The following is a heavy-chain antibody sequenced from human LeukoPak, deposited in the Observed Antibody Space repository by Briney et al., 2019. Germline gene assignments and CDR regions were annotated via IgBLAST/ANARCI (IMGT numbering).Heavy chain of an antibody. CDR1: GFTFSSYW. Sequence: GGSLRLSCAASGFTFSSYWMHWVRQAPGKGLVWVSRINSDGSSTSYADSVKGRFTISRDNAKNTLYLQMNSLRAEDTAVYYCASESESGYSYGYLTEFDDFFDYWGQGTLVTVSS. D-gene: IGHD5-18*01. CDR3: ASESESGYSYGYLTEFDDFFDY. CDR2: INSDGSST. J-gene: IGHJ4*02. V-gene: IGHV3-74*01.